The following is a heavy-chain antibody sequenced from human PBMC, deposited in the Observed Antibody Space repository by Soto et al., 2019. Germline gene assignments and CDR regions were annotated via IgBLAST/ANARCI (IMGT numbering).Heavy chain of an antibody. Sequence: SQTLSLTCTVSGGSISSGSYYWGWIRQPPGKGLEWIGSIYYSGSTYYNPSLKSRVTISVDTSKNQFSLKLSSVTAADTAVYYCARPRTSSFSGSYYHWFDPWGQGTLVTVS. V-gene: IGHV4-39*01. J-gene: IGHJ5*02. CDR3: ARPRTSSFSGSYYHWFDP. CDR1: GGSISSGSYY. D-gene: IGHD1-26*01. CDR2: IYYSGST.